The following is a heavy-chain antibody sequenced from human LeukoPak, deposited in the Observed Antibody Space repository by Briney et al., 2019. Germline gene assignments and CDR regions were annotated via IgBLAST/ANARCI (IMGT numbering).Heavy chain of an antibody. CDR1: RFTLSNYW. D-gene: IGHD6-19*01. Sequence: RPGGSLRLSCAASRFTLSNYWMSWARQAPGKGLEWVANIRQDGSETYYVDSVKGRFTISRDNDKNSLSLQMNSLRAEDTAVYYCARQRGSGCLDYWGQGTLVTVSS. J-gene: IGHJ4*02. CDR2: IRQDGSET. CDR3: ARQRGSGCLDY. V-gene: IGHV3-7*01.